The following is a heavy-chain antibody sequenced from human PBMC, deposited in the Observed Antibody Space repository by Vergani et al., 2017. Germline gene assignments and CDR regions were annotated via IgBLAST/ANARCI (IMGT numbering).Heavy chain of an antibody. Sequence: QVQLQQWGGGLLKPSETLSLTCVVNGGSFTSYHWTWIRQSPGEGLEWVGDIDHTGRPDYNPPLKSRLTMSVDKSRHQFSLTLNSVTATDTAIYFCARVNTETNGHLYYYYYIDVWGQGTAVTVS. CDR1: GGSFTSYH. V-gene: IGHV4-34*01. J-gene: IGHJ6*03. CDR3: ARVNTETNGHLYYYYYIDV. CDR2: IDHTGRP. D-gene: IGHD4-11*01.